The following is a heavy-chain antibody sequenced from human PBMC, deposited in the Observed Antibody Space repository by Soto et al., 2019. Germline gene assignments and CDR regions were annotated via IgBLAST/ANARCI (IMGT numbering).Heavy chain of an antibody. CDR3: ARALVYCSGGSCYSHFDY. CDR1: GFTFSSYS. D-gene: IGHD2-15*01. V-gene: IGHV3-21*01. J-gene: IGHJ4*02. CDR2: ISSSSSYI. Sequence: GGSLRLSCAASGFTFSSYSMNWVRQAPGKGLEWVSSISSSSSYIYYADSVKGRFTISRDNAKNSLYLQMNSLRAEDTAVYYCARALVYCSGGSCYSHFDYWGQGTLVTVSS.